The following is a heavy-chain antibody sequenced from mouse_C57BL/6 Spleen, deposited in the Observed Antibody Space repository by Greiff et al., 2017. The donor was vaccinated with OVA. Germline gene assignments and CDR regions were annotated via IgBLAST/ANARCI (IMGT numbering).Heavy chain of an antibody. V-gene: IGHV1-76*01. D-gene: IGHD2-5*01. J-gene: IGHJ4*01. CDR2: IYPGSGNT. CDR3: ANAYYSNQGAMDY. Sequence: VKLMESGAELVRPGASVKLSCKASGYTFTDYYINWVKQRPGQGLEWIARIYPGSGNTYYNEKFKGKATLTAEKSSSTAYMQLSSLTSEDSAVYFCANAYYSNQGAMDYWGQGTSVTVSS. CDR1: GYTFTDYY.